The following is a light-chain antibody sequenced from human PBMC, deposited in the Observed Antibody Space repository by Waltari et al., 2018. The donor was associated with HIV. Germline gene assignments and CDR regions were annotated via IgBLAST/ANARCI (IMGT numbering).Light chain of an antibody. CDR3: QQSHSSPVT. CDR2: NVS. V-gene: IGKV1-39*01. Sequence: EIQMTQSPYSLSASVGDRVPITCRASQTIGRSLTWYQQKPREPPKLLIYNVSSLQSGVPSWFSGDGSGTDFTLTITSLHLEDFATYFCQQSHSSPVTFGQGTRLQIK. J-gene: IGKJ5*01. CDR1: QTIGRS.